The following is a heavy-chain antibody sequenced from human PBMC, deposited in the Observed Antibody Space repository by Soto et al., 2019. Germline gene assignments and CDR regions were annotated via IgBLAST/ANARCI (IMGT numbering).Heavy chain of an antibody. J-gene: IGHJ4*02. CDR1: DGSFSGYY. V-gene: IGHV4-34*01. CDR3: ARAYCTSPSGSLYFGD. Sequence: QVQLQQWGAGLLKPSETLSLTCAVYDGSFSGYYWSWIRQPPGKGLEWIGEINQSGSTNYNPSLKSRVTISVDTSKNQCSLKLRSVTAADTAVYYCARAYCTSPSGSLYFGDWGQGTLVTVAS. D-gene: IGHD2-2*01. CDR2: INQSGST.